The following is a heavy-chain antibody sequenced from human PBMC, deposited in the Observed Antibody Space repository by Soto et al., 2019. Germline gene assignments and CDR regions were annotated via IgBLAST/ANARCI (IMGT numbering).Heavy chain of an antibody. Sequence: GGSLRLSCAASGFTFDDYAMHWVRQAPGKGLEWVSGISWNSGSIGYADSVKGRFTISRDNAKNSLYLQMNSLRAEDTALYYCAKDTPGYSSGSLDYWGQGTLVTVSS. D-gene: IGHD6-19*01. J-gene: IGHJ4*02. CDR3: AKDTPGYSSGSLDY. V-gene: IGHV3-9*01. CDR2: ISWNSGSI. CDR1: GFTFDDYA.